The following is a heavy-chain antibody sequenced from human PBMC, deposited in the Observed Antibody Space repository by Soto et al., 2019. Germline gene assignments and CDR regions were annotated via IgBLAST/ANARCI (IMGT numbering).Heavy chain of an antibody. CDR3: ARDLPHSSSWYWDYYYGMDV. V-gene: IGHV4-4*07. CDR2: IYTSGST. CDR1: GGSISSYY. Sequence: PSETLSLTCTVSGGSISSYYWSWIRQPAGKGLEWIGRIYTSGSTNYNPSLKSRVTMSVDTSKNQLSLKLSSVTAADTAVYYCARDLPHSSSWYWDYYYGMDVWGQGTTVTVSS. J-gene: IGHJ6*02. D-gene: IGHD6-13*01.